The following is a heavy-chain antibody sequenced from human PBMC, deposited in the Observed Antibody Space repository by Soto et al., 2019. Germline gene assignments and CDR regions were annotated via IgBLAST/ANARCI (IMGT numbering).Heavy chain of an antibody. CDR2: IYPGDSDT. CDR3: EDSTFYYGMDV. Sequence: LGESLKISCKGSGYTFTNYWIGWVCQMPGKGLEWMGIIYPGDSDTKYNPSFQGQVTISADKSITTTYLQWSSLKASDTAIYYCEDSTFYYGMDVWGQGTTVTVS. CDR1: GYTFTNYW. V-gene: IGHV5-51*01. J-gene: IGHJ6*02.